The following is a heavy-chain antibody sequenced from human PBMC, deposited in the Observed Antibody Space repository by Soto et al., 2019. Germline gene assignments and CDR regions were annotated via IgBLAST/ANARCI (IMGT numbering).Heavy chain of an antibody. CDR2: ISGSGGST. CDR3: AKQAALLYYYGMDV. J-gene: IGHJ6*02. Sequence: QSGGSLRLSCAASGFTFSSYAMSWVRQAPGKGLEWVSAISGSGGSTYYADSVKGRFTISRDNSKNTLYLQMNSLRAEDTAVYYCAKQAALLYYYGMDVWGQGTTVTVSS. CDR1: GFTFSSYA. V-gene: IGHV3-23*01. D-gene: IGHD6-13*01.